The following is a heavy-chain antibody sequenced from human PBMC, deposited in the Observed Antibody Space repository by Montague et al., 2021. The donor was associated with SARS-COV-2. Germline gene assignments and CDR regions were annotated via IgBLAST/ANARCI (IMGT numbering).Heavy chain of an antibody. J-gene: IGHJ6*02. D-gene: IGHD6-13*01. Sequence: SLRLSCAASGFTFSSYSMNWVRQAPGKGLEWVSSISSSSSYIYYADSVKGRFTTSRDNAKNSLYLQMNSLRAEDTAVYYCARDRGQGQYSSSSPGLYYYYGMDVWGQGTTVTVSS. CDR3: ARDRGQGQYSSSSPGLYYYYGMDV. CDR1: GFTFSSYS. V-gene: IGHV3-21*01. CDR2: ISSSSSYI.